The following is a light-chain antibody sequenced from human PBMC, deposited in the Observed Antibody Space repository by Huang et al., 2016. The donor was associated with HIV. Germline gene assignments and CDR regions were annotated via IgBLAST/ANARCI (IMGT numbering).Light chain of an antibody. CDR2: DAS. J-gene: IGKJ1*01. CDR3: QQRSNWPRT. V-gene: IGKV3-11*01. CDR1: QSVSSY. Sequence: EIVLTQSPATLSLSPGERATLSCRASQSVSSYLAWYQQKPGQAPRLLIYDASNRAADIPARFSGSGSGTDFTLTISSREPEDFAVYYCQQRSNWPRTFGQGTKVEIK.